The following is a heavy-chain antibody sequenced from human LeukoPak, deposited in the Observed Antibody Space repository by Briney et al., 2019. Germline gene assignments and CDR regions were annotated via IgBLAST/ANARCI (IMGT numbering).Heavy chain of an antibody. CDR1: GSTFSSYS. D-gene: IGHD5-12*01. Sequence: GGSLRLSCAASGSTFSSYSMNWVRQAPGKGLEWVSSISSSSSYIYYADSVKGRFTISRDNAKNSLYLQMNSLRAEDTAVYYCARGGGYSGYDSSDYYYMDVWGKGTTVTVSS. CDR3: ARGGGYSGYDSSDYYYMDV. CDR2: ISSSSSYI. V-gene: IGHV3-21*01. J-gene: IGHJ6*03.